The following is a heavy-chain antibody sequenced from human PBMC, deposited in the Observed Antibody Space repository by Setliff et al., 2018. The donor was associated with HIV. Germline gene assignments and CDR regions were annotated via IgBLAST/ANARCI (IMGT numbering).Heavy chain of an antibody. CDR3: ARGFDYAQRPPLYYFDY. V-gene: IGHV4-59*12. Sequence: PSETLSLTCTVSGGSISSYYWSWIRQPPGKGLEWIGYIYYSGSTNYSPSLKSRVTISVDTSKNQFSLKLSSVTAADTAVYYCARGFDYAQRPPLYYFDYWGQGTLVTVSS. J-gene: IGHJ4*02. CDR1: GGSISSYY. D-gene: IGHD2-2*01. CDR2: IYYSGST.